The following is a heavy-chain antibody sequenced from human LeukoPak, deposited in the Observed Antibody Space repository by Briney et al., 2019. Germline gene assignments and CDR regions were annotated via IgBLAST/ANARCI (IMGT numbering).Heavy chain of an antibody. V-gene: IGHV3-23*01. CDR1: ALTFSVAG. CDR2: ITGNGGST. Sequence: GGSLRLSCAASALTFSVAGMHWVRQAPGKWLGCVSAITGNGGSTYYADSVKGRFTISRDNSKSTLYLQMNRLRAEDTAIYYSAKRSCSGTTCYPLDYRGQGTLVTVSS. CDR3: AKRSCSGTTCYPLDY. J-gene: IGHJ4*02. D-gene: IGHD6-19*01.